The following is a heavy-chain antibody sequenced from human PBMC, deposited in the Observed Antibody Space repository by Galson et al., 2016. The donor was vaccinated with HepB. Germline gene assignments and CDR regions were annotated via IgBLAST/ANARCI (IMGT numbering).Heavy chain of an antibody. CDR2: ISGSDGST. Sequence: SLRLSCAASGFTFSNYAMIWVRQAPGKGLEWVSAISGSDGSTYYADSVKGRFTISRDNSKNTLYLQMNSLRAEDTAVYYCAKGSFSGTIFSWFDPWGQGTLVTVSS. V-gene: IGHV3-23*01. CDR1: GFTFSNYA. D-gene: IGHD2-8*01. J-gene: IGHJ5*02. CDR3: AKGSFSGTIFSWFDP.